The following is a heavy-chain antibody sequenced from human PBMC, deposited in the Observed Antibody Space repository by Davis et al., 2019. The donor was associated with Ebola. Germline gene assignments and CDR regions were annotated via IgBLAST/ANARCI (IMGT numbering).Heavy chain of an antibody. V-gene: IGHV3-30*02. J-gene: IGHJ5*02. CDR3: ATDPPLGSSKFDR. CDR2: AANDGKRK. D-gene: IGHD6-13*01. CDR1: GFTLRGYG. Sequence: GESLKIPCATSGFTLRGYGIHWVRQGPGKGLEWVAFAANDGKRKYYADSVKGRFTISRDDSKNTVSLQMNSLRAEDTAVYYCATDPPLGSSKFDRWGQGALVTVST.